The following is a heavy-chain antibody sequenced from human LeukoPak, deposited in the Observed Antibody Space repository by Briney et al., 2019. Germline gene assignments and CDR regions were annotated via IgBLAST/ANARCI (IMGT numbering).Heavy chain of an antibody. Sequence: GGSLRLSCAASGFTFSDYYMSWIRQAPGKGLEWVSYISSSSSCTNYADSVKGRFTISRDNAKNSLYLQMNSLRAEDTAVYYCARAHPPSGYDLGDFDYWGQGTLVTVSS. CDR1: GFTFSDYY. CDR3: ARAHPPSGYDLGDFDY. J-gene: IGHJ4*02. D-gene: IGHD5-12*01. CDR2: ISSSSSCT. V-gene: IGHV3-11*06.